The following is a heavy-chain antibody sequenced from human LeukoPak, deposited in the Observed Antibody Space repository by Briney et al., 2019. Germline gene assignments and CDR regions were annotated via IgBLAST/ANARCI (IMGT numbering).Heavy chain of an antibody. CDR3: ARSKHNDPGYFDY. Sequence: GGSLRLSCAASGFTFSSYWMTWVRQAPGKGLEWVSYISSSGSTIYYADSVKGRFTISRDNAKNSLYLQMNSLRAEDTAVYYCARSKHNDPGYFDYWGQGTLVTVSS. J-gene: IGHJ4*02. D-gene: IGHD1-1*01. V-gene: IGHV3-48*04. CDR2: ISSSGSTI. CDR1: GFTFSSYW.